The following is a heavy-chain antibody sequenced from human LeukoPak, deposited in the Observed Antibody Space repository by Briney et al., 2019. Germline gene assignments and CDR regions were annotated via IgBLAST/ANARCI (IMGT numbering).Heavy chain of an antibody. Sequence: SETLSLTCGVSGGPIDITNYWGWVRQAPGKGLEWIGEIAHDGTTNYNLSLRSRVAMSLDRANNQFSLSLTSVTAADTAIYYCTRESRPFCPFGYWGQGALVTVSS. CDR3: TRESRPFCPFGY. D-gene: IGHD3-16*01. J-gene: IGHJ4*02. V-gene: IGHV4-4*02. CDR2: IAHDGTT. CDR1: GGPIDITNY.